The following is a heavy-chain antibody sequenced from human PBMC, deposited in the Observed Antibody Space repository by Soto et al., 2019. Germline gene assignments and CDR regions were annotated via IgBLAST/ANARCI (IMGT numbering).Heavy chain of an antibody. V-gene: IGHV1-18*01. CDR1: GYTFTSYG. J-gene: IGHJ6*02. D-gene: IGHD3-3*01. CDR2: ISAYNGNT. CDR3: AREVPITIFGVAPLYYYYGMDV. Sequence: ASVKVSCKASGYTFTSYGISWVRQAPGQGLEWMGWISAYNGNTNYAQKLQGRVTMTTDTSTSTAYMELRSLRSDDTAVYYCAREVPITIFGVAPLYYYYGMDVWGQGTTVTVSS.